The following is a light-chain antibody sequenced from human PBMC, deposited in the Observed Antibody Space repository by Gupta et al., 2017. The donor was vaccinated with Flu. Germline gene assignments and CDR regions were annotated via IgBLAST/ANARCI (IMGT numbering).Light chain of an antibody. J-gene: IGKJ1*01. Sequence: SSLSASVGDRVTITCRASQSISSYLTWYKQKPGEAPKLLVYAASSLQRGVPSRFSGSGYGTDFTLTISSLQPEDCAPYFCQQSSSTPLLTFGQGTKVDIK. CDR2: AAS. CDR1: QSISSY. CDR3: QQSSSTPLLT. V-gene: IGKV1-39*01.